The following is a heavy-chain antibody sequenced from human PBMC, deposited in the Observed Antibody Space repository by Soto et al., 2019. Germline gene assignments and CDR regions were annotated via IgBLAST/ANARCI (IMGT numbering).Heavy chain of an antibody. CDR2: IYWNEDK. Sequence: QITLKESGPTLVKPTQTLTLTCTFSGFSLNTGGAGVDWIRQPPGKALEWLALIYWNEDKRYSPSLKSRLTITKDTSKNQVVLTMTNMDPVDTATYYCAHRGYGDYPRDNWFDPWGQGTLVTVSS. CDR3: AHRGYGDYPRDNWFDP. CDR1: GFSLNTGGAG. D-gene: IGHD4-17*01. V-gene: IGHV2-5*01. J-gene: IGHJ5*02.